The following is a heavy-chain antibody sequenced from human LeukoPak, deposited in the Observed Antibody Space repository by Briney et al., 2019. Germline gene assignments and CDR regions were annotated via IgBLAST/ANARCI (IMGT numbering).Heavy chain of an antibody. CDR2: ISSNGGST. J-gene: IGHJ3*02. CDR3: ARGVAAAPREAFDI. V-gene: IGHV3-64*01. CDR1: GFTFSSYA. Sequence: PGGSLRLSCAASGFTFSSYAMHWVRQAPGKGLEYVSAISSNGGSTYYANSVKGRFTISRDNSKNTLYLQIGSLRAEDMAVYYCARGVAAAPREAFDIWGQGTMVTVSS. D-gene: IGHD6-13*01.